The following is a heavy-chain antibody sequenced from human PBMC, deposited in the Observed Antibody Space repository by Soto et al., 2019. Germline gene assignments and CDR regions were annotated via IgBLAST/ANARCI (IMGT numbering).Heavy chain of an antibody. CDR1: GFTFSSNA. CDR3: ATRPLLPGAP. D-gene: IGHD3-22*01. J-gene: IGHJ3*01. V-gene: IGHV3-53*01. CDR2: IYSGGST. Sequence: EVQLVESGGGLIQPGGSLRLSCAASGFTFSSNAMNWVRQAPGKGLEWVSLIYSGGSTYSADSVKGRFTISRDNSKNTLYLQMSSLGAEDTAVYYCATRPLLPGAPWGQGTMVTVSS.